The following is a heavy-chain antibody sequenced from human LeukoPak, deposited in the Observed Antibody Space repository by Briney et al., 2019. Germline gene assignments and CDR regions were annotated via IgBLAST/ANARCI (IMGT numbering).Heavy chain of an antibody. D-gene: IGHD3-10*01. V-gene: IGHV1-2*02. Sequence: GASVKVSCKASGYTFTAYYIHWVRQAPGQGLEWMGWINPNNGGANYVQKFQGRVTMTRDTSISTAYMELSRLRSDDTVVYYCARGSYYNENWFDPWGQGTLVTVSS. J-gene: IGHJ5*02. CDR1: GYTFTAYY. CDR2: INPNNGGA. CDR3: ARGSYYNENWFDP.